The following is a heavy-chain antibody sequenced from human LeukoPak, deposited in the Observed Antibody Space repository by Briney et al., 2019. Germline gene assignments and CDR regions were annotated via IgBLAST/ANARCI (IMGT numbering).Heavy chain of an antibody. CDR1: GGSFSGYY. D-gene: IGHD6-6*01. CDR3: ARGTRTSSPLAKGIPYFDY. CDR2: INHSGST. J-gene: IGHJ4*02. V-gene: IGHV4-34*01. Sequence: SETLSLTCAVYGGSFSGYYWSWIRQPPGKGLEWIGEINHSGSTNYNPSLKSRVTISVDTSKNQFSLKLSSVTAADTAVYYCARGTRTSSPLAKGIPYFDYWGQGTLVTVSS.